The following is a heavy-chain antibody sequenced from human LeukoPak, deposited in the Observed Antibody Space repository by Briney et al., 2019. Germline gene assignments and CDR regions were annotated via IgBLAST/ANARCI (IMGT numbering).Heavy chain of an antibody. CDR3: ARADIQKTYYYDSSGYYP. D-gene: IGHD3-22*01. J-gene: IGHJ5*02. CDR2: INHSGST. V-gene: IGHV4-34*01. CDR1: GGSFSGYY. Sequence: SETLSLTCAVYGGSFSGYYWSWIRQPPGKGLEWIGEINHSGSTNYNPSLKSRVTISVDTSKNQFSLKLSSVTAADTAVYYCARADIQKTYYYDSSGYYPWGQGTLVTVSS.